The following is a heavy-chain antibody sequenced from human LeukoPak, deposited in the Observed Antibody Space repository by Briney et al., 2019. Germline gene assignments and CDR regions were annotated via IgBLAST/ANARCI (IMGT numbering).Heavy chain of an antibody. J-gene: IGHJ3*01. CDR1: GFTFSSYE. CDR2: ISSSGSTI. D-gene: IGHD1-26*01. CDR3: ATGSPSAFDV. V-gene: IGHV3-48*03. Sequence: GGSLRLSCAASGFTFSSYEMNWVRQAPGKGLEWVSYISSSGSTIYYADSVKGRFTISRDNAKNSLYLQMNSLKAEDTAVYYCATGSPSAFDVWGQGTMVTVSS.